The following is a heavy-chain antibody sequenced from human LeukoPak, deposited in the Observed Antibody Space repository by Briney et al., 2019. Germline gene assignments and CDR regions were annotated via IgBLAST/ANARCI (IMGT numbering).Heavy chain of an antibody. D-gene: IGHD5-24*01. CDR2: INPNSGST. V-gene: IGHV1-2*02. Sequence: ASVKVSCKASGYTFTGYYMHWVRQAPGQGLEWMGWINPNSGSTSYAQEFQGRVTMTRDTSISTAYMELARVRPDDTAVYYCAADGYNSRRFFDYWGQGTLVTVSS. CDR1: GYTFTGYY. J-gene: IGHJ4*02. CDR3: AADGYNSRRFFDY.